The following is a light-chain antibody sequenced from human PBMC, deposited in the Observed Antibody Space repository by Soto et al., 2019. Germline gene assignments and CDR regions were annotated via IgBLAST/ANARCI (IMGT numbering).Light chain of an antibody. CDR1: SSDIGAHYD. J-gene: IGLJ3*02. V-gene: IGLV1-40*01. CDR3: QSYDSSLSGWV. CDR2: GNN. Sequence: QLVLTQPPSVSGAPGQRVTISCTGSSSDIGAHYDVHWYQQLPGTAPKLLIYGNNNRPSGVPDRFSGSKSGTSASLAITGLQAEDEADYYCQSYDSSLSGWVFGGGTKVTVL.